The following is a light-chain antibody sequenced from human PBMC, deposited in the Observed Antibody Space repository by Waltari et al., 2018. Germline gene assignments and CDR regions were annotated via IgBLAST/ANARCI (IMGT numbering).Light chain of an antibody. CDR1: SLRSYY. CDR2: DRN. V-gene: IGLV3-19*01. J-gene: IGLJ2*01. Sequence: SSELTQDPTVSVAMGQPVRITCQGDSLRSYYASWYQQRPGQAPVLVLFDRNDRPSGVPDRFSGSTSDNTAVLTITGAQAEDEASYYCHSRDASGVGGSFGGGTKLTVL. CDR3: HSRDASGVGGS.